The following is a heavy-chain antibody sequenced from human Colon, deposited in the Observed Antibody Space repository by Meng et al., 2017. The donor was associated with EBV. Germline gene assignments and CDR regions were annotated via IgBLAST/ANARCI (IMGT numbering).Heavy chain of an antibody. CDR3: ARVSSGWDYFDY. J-gene: IGHJ4*02. CDR2: IYYSGST. D-gene: IGHD6-19*01. Sequence: VPTQGAGHGLVNPSQTLSPPCTVSVGSVSSGGYYWTWIRQHPGKGLEWFGHIYYSGSTFYNPSLKRRVIISIDTSKNQFSLNLRSVTAADTAVYYCARVSSGWDYFDYWGQGTLVTVSS. V-gene: IGHV4-31*03. CDR1: VGSVSSGGYY.